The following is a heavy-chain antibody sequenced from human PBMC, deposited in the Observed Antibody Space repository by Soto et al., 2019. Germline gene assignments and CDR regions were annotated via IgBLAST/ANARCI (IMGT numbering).Heavy chain of an antibody. Sequence: GGSLRLSCAASGFTFSSYGMHWVRQAPGKGLEWVAVISYDGSNKYYADSVKGRFTISRDNSKNTLYLQMNSLRAEDTAVYYCAKPYAFGELCWYFDYWGQGTLVTVSS. V-gene: IGHV3-30*18. CDR1: GFTFSSYG. J-gene: IGHJ4*02. D-gene: IGHD3-10*01. CDR3: AKPYAFGELCWYFDY. CDR2: ISYDGSNK.